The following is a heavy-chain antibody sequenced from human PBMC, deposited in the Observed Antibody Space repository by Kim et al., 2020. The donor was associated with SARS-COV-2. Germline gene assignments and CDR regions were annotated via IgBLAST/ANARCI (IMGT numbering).Heavy chain of an antibody. D-gene: IGHD5-12*01. CDR3: ARLDGYNPKVGYFDL. Sequence: QKFQGRVTMTRDTSTSTVYMELSSLRSEDTAVYYCARLDGYNPKVGYFDLWGRGTLVTVSS. J-gene: IGHJ2*01. V-gene: IGHV1-46*01.